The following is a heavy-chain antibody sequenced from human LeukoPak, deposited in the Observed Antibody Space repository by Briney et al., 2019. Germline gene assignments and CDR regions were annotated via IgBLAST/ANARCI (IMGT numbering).Heavy chain of an antibody. V-gene: IGHV3-7*01. D-gene: IGHD4-23*01. CDR2: INLDESAK. J-gene: IGHJ3*02. CDR1: GFTFSAHW. Sequence: TGGSLRLSCAASGFTFSAHWMSWVRQAPGKGLEWVANINLDESAKRYVNSVKGRFTISRDNAKNSLYLQMNSLRAEDTAVYYCAKYGGNSGMAFDIWGQGTVVTVSS. CDR3: AKYGGNSGMAFDI.